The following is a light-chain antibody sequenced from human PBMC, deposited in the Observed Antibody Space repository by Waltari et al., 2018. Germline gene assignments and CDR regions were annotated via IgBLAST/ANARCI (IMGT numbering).Light chain of an antibody. CDR2: QVS. CDR1: STDVGSFNL. V-gene: IGLV2-23*02. CDR3: CSYGGSSTFVI. Sequence: QSALTQPASVSGSPGQSITISCTGTSTDVGSFNLVSSYQQHPNTAPKLMIYQVSKRPSGLSNRFSGSKSGNTASLTISGLQAEDEAEYYCCSYGGSSTFVIFGGGTKLTVL. J-gene: IGLJ2*01.